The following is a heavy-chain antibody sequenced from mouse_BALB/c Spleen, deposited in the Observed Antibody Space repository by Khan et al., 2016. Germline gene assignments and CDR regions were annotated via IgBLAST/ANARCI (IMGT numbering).Heavy chain of an antibody. D-gene: IGHD2-4*01. CDR2: IWPGGST. CDR1: GFSLTNSG. J-gene: IGHJ3*01. Sequence: QVQLKESGPGLVAPSQSLSITCTVSGFSLTNSGVHWIRQPPGKGLEWLGVIWPGGSTDYNSALMSRLSITKDNSQNQVFLKMISLQTDDTAMYYCARDDQDYDAWFASWGQGTLVIDSA. V-gene: IGHV2-9*02. CDR3: ARDDQDYDAWFAS.